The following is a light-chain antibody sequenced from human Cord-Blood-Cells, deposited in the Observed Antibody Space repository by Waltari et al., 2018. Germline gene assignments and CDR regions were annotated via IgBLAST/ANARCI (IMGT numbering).Light chain of an antibody. CDR1: QSISSY. CDR3: QQSYSTPYT. Sequence: DIQMIQSPYSLSPSVGDIVTITCRASQSISSYLNWYQQKPGKAPKLLIYAASSLQSGVPSRFSGRGSGTDFTLTISSLQPEDFATYYCQQSYSTPYTFGQGTKLEIK. CDR2: AAS. V-gene: IGKV1-39*01. J-gene: IGKJ2*01.